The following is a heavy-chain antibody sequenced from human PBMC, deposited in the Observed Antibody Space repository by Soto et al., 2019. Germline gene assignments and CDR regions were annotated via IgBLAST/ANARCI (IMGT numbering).Heavy chain of an antibody. D-gene: IGHD5-12*01. J-gene: IGHJ4*02. CDR3: AKAFYREEEGYKAVDY. CDR1: RLTFSRYA. CDR2: IRGRGDST. V-gene: IGHV3-23*01. Sequence: EVQLLESGGGLVQPGGSLRLSCAASRLTFSRYAMSWVRQAPGTGLEWVSGIRGRGDSTYYADSVKGRFTISRDNSNNTLFLQMNNLRAEDTAVYYCAKAFYREEEGYKAVDYWGQGTLVTVSA.